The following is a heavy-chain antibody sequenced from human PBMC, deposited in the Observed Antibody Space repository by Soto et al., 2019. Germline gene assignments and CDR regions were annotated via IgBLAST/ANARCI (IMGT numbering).Heavy chain of an antibody. Sequence: PSETLSLTCTVSGDSISSYYWGWIRQPPGKGLEWIGEIYHSGSTNYNPSLKSRVTISVDKSKNQFSLKLSSVTAADTAVYYCASSGYLGIDYWGQGTLVTVSS. CDR2: IYHSGST. CDR3: ASSGYLGIDY. CDR1: GDSISSYY. J-gene: IGHJ4*02. V-gene: IGHV4-59*12. D-gene: IGHD3-22*01.